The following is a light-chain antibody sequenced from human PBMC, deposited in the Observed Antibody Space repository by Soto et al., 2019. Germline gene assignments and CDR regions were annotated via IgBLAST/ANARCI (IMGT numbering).Light chain of an antibody. CDR3: QQYENYLT. Sequence: DIQMTQSPSTLSATAGDRITITCRASQSISSWLAWYQHKPGKAPKLLIYDAYNLDSGVPSRFSGSGSGTEFSLTISKLQPDDCATYYCQQYENYLTFGQGTRVEIK. CDR1: QSISSW. J-gene: IGKJ1*01. V-gene: IGKV1-5*01. CDR2: DAY.